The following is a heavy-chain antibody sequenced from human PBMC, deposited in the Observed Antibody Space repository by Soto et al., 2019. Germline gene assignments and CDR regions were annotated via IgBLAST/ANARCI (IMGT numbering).Heavy chain of an antibody. D-gene: IGHD3-10*01. CDR2: IYSSGTT. J-gene: IGHJ5*02. Sequence: SETLSLTCTVSGGSISSYYWSCIWQPPGKGLEWIGYIYSSGTTNNNPSLKSRITISVDTSTNQFSLKLTSVTAADTAVYFCARFYGSVFDPWGQGTLVTVSS. V-gene: IGHV4-59*08. CDR3: ARFYGSVFDP. CDR1: GGSISSYY.